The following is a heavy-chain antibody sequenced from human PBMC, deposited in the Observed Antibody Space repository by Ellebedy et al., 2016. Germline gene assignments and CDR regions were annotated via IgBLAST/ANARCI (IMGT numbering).Heavy chain of an antibody. J-gene: IGHJ2*01. Sequence: SETLSLXXIVPGGSVSSYYWSWIRQIPGKGLEWIGFIHYSGSRNYNPSLKSRVTISIDTSKNQFFLKLNSVTAADTGLYYCARSPGGLYWHFDLWGRGTLVTVSS. D-gene: IGHD1-14*01. CDR2: IHYSGSR. V-gene: IGHV4-59*02. CDR1: GGSVSSYY. CDR3: ARSPGGLYWHFDL.